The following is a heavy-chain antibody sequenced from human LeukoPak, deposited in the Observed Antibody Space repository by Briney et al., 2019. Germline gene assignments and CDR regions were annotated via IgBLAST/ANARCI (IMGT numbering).Heavy chain of an antibody. CDR2: INHGGNT. CDR3: ARGRDPIYFYMDV. CDR1: GGSISGYF. J-gene: IGHJ6*03. V-gene: IGHV4-34*01. Sequence: PSETLSLTCTVSGGSISGYFWSWIRQSPGKGLEWIGEINHGGNTNYNPSLKGRVTISVDPSKIHFSLRLTSVTAADTAVYYCARGRDPIYFYMDVWGKGTTVTVSS.